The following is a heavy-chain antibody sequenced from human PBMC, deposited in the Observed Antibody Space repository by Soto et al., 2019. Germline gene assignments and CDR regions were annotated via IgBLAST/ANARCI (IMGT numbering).Heavy chain of an antibody. CDR1: GYTFTGYY. J-gene: IGHJ6*02. D-gene: IGHD3-10*01. Sequence: ASVKGSCKAAGYTFTGYYMHWVRHAPGQGLEWMGWINPNSGGTNYAQKFQGWVTMTRDTSISTAYMELSRLRSDDTAVYYCARANGSGSYPYYYYGMDVWGQGLTVTVSS. CDR3: ARANGSGSYPYYYYGMDV. V-gene: IGHV1-2*04. CDR2: INPNSGGT.